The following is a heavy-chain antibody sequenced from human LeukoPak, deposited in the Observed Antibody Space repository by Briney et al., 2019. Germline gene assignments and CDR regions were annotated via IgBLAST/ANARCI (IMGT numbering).Heavy chain of an antibody. Sequence: SETLSLTCTVSGYSISSGYYWGWIRQPPGNGLEWIGSIYHSGSTYYNPSLKSRVTILVDTSKNQFSLKLNSVTAADTAVYYCASRRYWYFDLWGRGTLVTVSS. CDR1: GYSISSGYY. CDR2: IYHSGST. D-gene: IGHD5-24*01. V-gene: IGHV4-38-2*02. J-gene: IGHJ2*01. CDR3: ASRRYWYFDL.